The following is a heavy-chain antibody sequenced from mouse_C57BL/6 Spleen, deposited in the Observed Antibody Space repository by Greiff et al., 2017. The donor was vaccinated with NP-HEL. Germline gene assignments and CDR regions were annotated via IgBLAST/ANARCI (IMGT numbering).Heavy chain of an antibody. Sequence: EVKVEESGGGLVKPGGSLKLSCAASGFTFSSYAMSWVRQTPEKRLEWVATISDGGSYTYYPDNVKGRFTISRDNAKNNLYLQMSHLKSEDTAMYYCARGYYYDNSPFAYWGQGTLVTVSA. J-gene: IGHJ3*01. V-gene: IGHV5-4*03. CDR1: GFTFSSYA. CDR2: ISDGGSYT. D-gene: IGHD1-1*01. CDR3: ARGYYYDNSPFAY.